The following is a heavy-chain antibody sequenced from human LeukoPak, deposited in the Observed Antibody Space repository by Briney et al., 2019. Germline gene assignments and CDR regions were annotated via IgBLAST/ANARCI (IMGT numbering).Heavy chain of an antibody. D-gene: IGHD2-2*01. Sequence: GGSLRLSCAASGFNFNIYAMFWVRQAPGKGLEYVSAISGNGQTTNYANSVKGRFTMSRDNSKSTLYLQMGSLRAEDMAVYYCARGLGYCSRTSCYPDYWGPGTLVIVSS. CDR2: ISGNGQTT. CDR3: ARGLGYCSRTSCYPDY. J-gene: IGHJ4*02. V-gene: IGHV3-64*01. CDR1: GFNFNIYA.